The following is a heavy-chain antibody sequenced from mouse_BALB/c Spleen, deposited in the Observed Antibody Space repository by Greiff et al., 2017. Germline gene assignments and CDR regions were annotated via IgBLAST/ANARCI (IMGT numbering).Heavy chain of an antibody. Sequence: VQLQQSGAELVRPGALVKLSCKASGFNIKDYYMHWVKQRPEQGLEWIGWIDPENGNTIYDPKFQGKASITADTSSNTAYLQLSSLTSEDTAVYYCAIGGNYWYFDVWGAGTTVTVSS. CDR3: AIGGNYWYFDV. V-gene: IGHV14-1*02. D-gene: IGHD2-1*01. CDR2: IDPENGNT. J-gene: IGHJ1*01. CDR1: GFNIKDYY.